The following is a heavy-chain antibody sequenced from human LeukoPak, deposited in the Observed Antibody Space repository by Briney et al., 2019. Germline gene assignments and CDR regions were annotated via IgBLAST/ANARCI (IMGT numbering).Heavy chain of an antibody. V-gene: IGHV1-58*02. Sequence: TSVKVSCKASGFTFTSSAMQWVRQARGQRLEWIGWIVVGSGNTNYAQKFQERVTITRDMSTSTAYMELSSLRSEDTAVYYCAAAPTPHYYDSSGYPSPIYNWFDPWGQGTLVTVSS. CDR2: IVVGSGNT. CDR3: AAAPTPHYYDSSGYPSPIYNWFDP. D-gene: IGHD3-22*01. J-gene: IGHJ5*02. CDR1: GFTFTSSA.